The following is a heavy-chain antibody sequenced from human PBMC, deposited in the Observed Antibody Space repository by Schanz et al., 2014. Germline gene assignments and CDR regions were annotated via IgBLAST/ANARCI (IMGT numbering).Heavy chain of an antibody. J-gene: IGHJ3*02. CDR3: AFDRDDADDI. Sequence: QVPLVQSGAEVKKPGASVKLSCKASGYTFTNYYIHWVRHTPGQGVEWMGRIYLSDGKTRYAQKFQGGVTVTRDTSTTTVYMDRSRLISEDTAVYYCAFDRDDADDIWGQGTTVTVSS. CDR1: GYTFTNYY. V-gene: IGHV1-46*01. CDR2: IYLSDGKT. D-gene: IGHD3-9*01.